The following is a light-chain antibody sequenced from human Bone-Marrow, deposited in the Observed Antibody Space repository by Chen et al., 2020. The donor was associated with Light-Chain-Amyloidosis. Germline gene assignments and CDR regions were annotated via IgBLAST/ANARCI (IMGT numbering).Light chain of an antibody. J-gene: IGLJ2*01. CDR2: DVS. CDR1: SSDVGGYNY. CDR3: SSYTSSSTLVV. Sequence: QSALTQPASVSGSPGQSITISCTRTSSDVGGYNYVSWYQQHPGKAPKLMIYDVSNRPSGVSNRFSGSKSGNTASLTISGRQAEDDADYYCSSYTSSSTLVVFGGGTKLTVL. V-gene: IGLV2-14*01.